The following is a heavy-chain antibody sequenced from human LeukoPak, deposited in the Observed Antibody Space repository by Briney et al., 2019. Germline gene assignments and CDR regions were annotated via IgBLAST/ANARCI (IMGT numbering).Heavy chain of an antibody. D-gene: IGHD3-16*01. V-gene: IGHV3-23*01. CDR2: IRGGGAGA. CDR1: EFTFSSFA. J-gene: IGHJ3*02. Sequence: PGGSLRLSCAASEFTFSSFAMSWVRQAPGKGLEWVSYIRGGGAGALYADSVKGRFTISRDNSKSTMYLQMNSQRVEDTAVYYCAKCAESYGNDAFDMWGPGTMVTVSS. CDR3: AKCAESYGNDAFDM.